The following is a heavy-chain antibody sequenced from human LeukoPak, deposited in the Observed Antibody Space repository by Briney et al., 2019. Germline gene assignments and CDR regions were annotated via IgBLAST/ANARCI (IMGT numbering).Heavy chain of an antibody. CDR2: ISWNSGSI. CDR3: ARESFTVISPFDY. V-gene: IGHV3-9*01. J-gene: IGHJ4*02. Sequence: PGGSLRLSCAASGFTFDDYAMHWVRQAPGKGLEWVSGISWNSGSIGYADSVKGRFTISRDNSKNTLYLQMNSLRAEDTAVYYCARESFTVISPFDYWGQGTLVTVSS. D-gene: IGHD4-17*01. CDR1: GFTFDDYA.